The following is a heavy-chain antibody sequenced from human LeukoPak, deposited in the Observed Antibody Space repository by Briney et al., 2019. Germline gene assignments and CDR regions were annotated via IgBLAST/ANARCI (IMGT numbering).Heavy chain of an antibody. J-gene: IGHJ4*02. D-gene: IGHD6-19*01. V-gene: IGHV3-30*02. CDR2: VRYDGSTK. CDR3: ASLAVAGTTFDY. Sequence: GGSLRLSCAASGFTIRTYGMHWVRQAPGKGLEWVAIVRYDGSTKNYVDSVKGRFTISRDTSKNTVFLQMNSLRAEDTALYYCASLAVAGTTFDYWGQGTLVTVSS. CDR1: GFTIRTYG.